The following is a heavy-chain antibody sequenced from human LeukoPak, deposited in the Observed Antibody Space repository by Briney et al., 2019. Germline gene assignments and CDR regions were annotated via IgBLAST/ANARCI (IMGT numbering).Heavy chain of an antibody. CDR1: GYTFTGYY. CDR2: ISPNTGDI. Sequence: ASVKVSCKASGYTFTGYYMNWVRQAPGQGLEWMGWISPNTGDINYAQKFQGRVTMTRDTSISTAYMELTILRSNDTAVYYCVSGSYGVSANGMDVWGQGTMVTVSS. V-gene: IGHV1-2*02. CDR3: VSGSYGVSANGMDV. J-gene: IGHJ6*02. D-gene: IGHD1-1*01.